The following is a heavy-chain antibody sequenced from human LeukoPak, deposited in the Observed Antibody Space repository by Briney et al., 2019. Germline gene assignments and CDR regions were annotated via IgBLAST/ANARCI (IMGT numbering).Heavy chain of an antibody. D-gene: IGHD1/OR15-1a*01. CDR3: ARLLEKRGRRFGTSHNYYYYYMDA. CDR2: INHSGST. Sequence: ETLSLTCAVYGGSFSGYYWSWIRQPPGKGLEWIGEINHSGSTNYNPSLKSRVTISVDTSKNQFSLKLSSVTAADTAVYYCARLLEKRGRRFGTSHNYYYYYMDAWGKGTTVTISS. CDR1: GGSFSGYY. J-gene: IGHJ6*03. V-gene: IGHV4-34*01.